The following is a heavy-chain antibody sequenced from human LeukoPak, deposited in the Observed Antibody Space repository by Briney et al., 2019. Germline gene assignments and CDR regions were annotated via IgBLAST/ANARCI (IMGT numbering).Heavy chain of an antibody. D-gene: IGHD3-10*01. CDR1: GGSFSGYY. CDR2: IYYSGST. Sequence: KPSETLSLTCAVYGGSFSGYYWSWIRQPPGKGLEWIGSIYYSGSTYYNPSLKSRVTISVDTSKNQFSLKLSSVTAADTAVYYCARQRAMGLWFGELLHDWGQGTLVTVSS. J-gene: IGHJ4*02. CDR3: ARQRAMGLWFGELLHD. V-gene: IGHV4-34*01.